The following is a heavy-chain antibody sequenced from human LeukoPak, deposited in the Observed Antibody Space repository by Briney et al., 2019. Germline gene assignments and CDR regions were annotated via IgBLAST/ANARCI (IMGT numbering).Heavy chain of an antibody. V-gene: IGHV3-9*01. CDR3: AKDDADYYGSGTLFDY. D-gene: IGHD3-10*01. CDR1: GFTFDDYA. CDR2: ISWNSGSI. Sequence: GGSLRLSCAASGFTFDDYAMHWVRQAPGKGLEWVSGISWNSGSIGYADSVKGRFTISRDNAKNSLYLQMNSLRAEDTALYYCAKDDADYYGSGTLFDYWGQGTLVTVSS. J-gene: IGHJ4*02.